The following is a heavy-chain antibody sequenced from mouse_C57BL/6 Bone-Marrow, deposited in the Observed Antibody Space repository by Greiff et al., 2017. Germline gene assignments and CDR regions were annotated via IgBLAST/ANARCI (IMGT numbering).Heavy chain of an antibody. CDR1: GFTFSDYG. CDR2: ISSGSSTI. CDR3: ASYDYDNFAY. V-gene: IGHV5-17*01. Sequence: EVKLMESGGGLVKPGGSLKLSCAASGFTFSDYGMHWVRQAPEKGLEWVAYISSGSSTIYYADTVKGRFTISRDNAKNTLFLQMTSLRSEDTAMYYCASYDYDNFAYWGQGTLVTVSA. D-gene: IGHD2-4*01. J-gene: IGHJ3*01.